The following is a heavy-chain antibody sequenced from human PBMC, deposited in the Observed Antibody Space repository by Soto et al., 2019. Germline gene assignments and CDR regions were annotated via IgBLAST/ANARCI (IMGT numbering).Heavy chain of an antibody. V-gene: IGHV1-18*01. Sequence: ASVKVSCKASGYTFTSYGISWVRQAPGQGLEWMGWISAYNGNTNYAQKLQGRVTMTTDTSTSTAYMELRSLRSDDTAVYYCARDQNFWSGYFLGPNQTWFAPWGQGTLVTVSS. J-gene: IGHJ5*02. CDR2: ISAYNGNT. D-gene: IGHD3-3*01. CDR3: ARDQNFWSGYFLGPNQTWFAP. CDR1: GYTFTSYG.